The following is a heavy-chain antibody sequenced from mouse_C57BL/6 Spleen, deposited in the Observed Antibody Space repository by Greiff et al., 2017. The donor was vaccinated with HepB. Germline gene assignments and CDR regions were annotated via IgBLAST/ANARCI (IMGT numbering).Heavy chain of an antibody. Sequence: QVQLQQPGAELVKPGASVKLSCKASGYTFTSYWMQWVKQRPGQGLEWIGEIDPSDSYTNYNQKFKGKATLTVDTSSSTAYMQLSSLTSEDSAVYYCAKAYGYDGRHFDYWGQGTTLTVSS. CDR1: GYTFTSYW. V-gene: IGHV1-50*01. D-gene: IGHD2-2*01. CDR2: IDPSDSYT. J-gene: IGHJ2*01. CDR3: AKAYGYDGRHFDY.